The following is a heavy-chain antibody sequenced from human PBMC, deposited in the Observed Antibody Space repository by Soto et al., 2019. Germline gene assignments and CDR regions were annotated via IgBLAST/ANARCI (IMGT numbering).Heavy chain of an antibody. V-gene: IGHV3-64D*06. CDR2: ISSEGAST. CDR3: VKDRYVDY. J-gene: IGHJ4*02. Sequence: GGSLRLSCSVCGFIFSSYAMHWVRQAPGKGLEYAAPISSEGASTYYADSVKGRFIISRDNSKNTLYLQMSSLRTEDTAVYYCVKDRYVDYWGQGILVTVSS. CDR1: GFIFSSYA.